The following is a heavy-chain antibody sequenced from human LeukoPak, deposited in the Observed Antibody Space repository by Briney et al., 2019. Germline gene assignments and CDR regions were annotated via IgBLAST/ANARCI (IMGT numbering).Heavy chain of an antibody. D-gene: IGHD2-15*01. V-gene: IGHV3-23*01. J-gene: IGHJ4*02. CDR1: GFTFSSYA. CDR3: IKEATPGGGDY. Sequence: GGSLRLSCAASGFTFSSYAMSWVRQAPGKGLEWVSAISGSGGSTYYADSVKGRFTISRDNSKNTLYLQMNSLRPEDTALYFCIKEATPGGGDYWGQGTLVTVSS. CDR2: ISGSGGST.